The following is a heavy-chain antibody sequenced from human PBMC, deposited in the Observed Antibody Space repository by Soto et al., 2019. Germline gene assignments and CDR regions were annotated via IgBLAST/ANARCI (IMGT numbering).Heavy chain of an antibody. V-gene: IGHV2-5*02. CDR2: IYWDDDK. CDR3: AHIVVAGLGYYFDY. J-gene: IGHJ4*02. Sequence: QITLKESGPTLVKPTQTLTLTCTFSGFSLSSTRMAVGWIRQPPGKALEWLALIYWDDDKRYSPFLKSRLTIXXXTXXNRVVLTMSNMDPVDTASYYFAHIVVAGLGYYFDYWGQGTLVTVSS. D-gene: IGHD6-19*01. CDR1: GFSLSSTRMA.